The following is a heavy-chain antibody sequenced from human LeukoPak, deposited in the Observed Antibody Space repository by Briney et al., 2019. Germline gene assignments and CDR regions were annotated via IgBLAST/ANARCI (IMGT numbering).Heavy chain of an antibody. D-gene: IGHD3-22*01. J-gene: IGHJ3*02. V-gene: IGHV4-34*01. CDR1: GGSFSGYY. CDR3: ARKRVVKHRGAFDI. Sequence: SETLSLTCAVYGGSFSGYYWSWIRQPPGKGLEVIGEINHSGSTNYNPSLKSRVTISVETSKTQFSLKLSSVTAADTAVYYCARKRVVKHRGAFDIWGQGTMVTVSS. CDR2: INHSGST.